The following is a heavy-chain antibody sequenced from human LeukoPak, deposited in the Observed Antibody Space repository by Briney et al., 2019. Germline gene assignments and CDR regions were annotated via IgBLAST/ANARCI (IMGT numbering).Heavy chain of an antibody. CDR2: IIPIFGTA. V-gene: IGHV1-69*06. CDR3: ARVVYSSGWYQDY. Sequence: SVKVSCKASGGTFSSYAISWVRQAPGQGLEWMGGIIPIFGTANYAQKFQGRVTITADKSTSTAYMELSRLRSDDTAVYYCARVVYSSGWYQDYWGQGTLVTVSS. CDR1: GGTFSSYA. J-gene: IGHJ4*02. D-gene: IGHD6-19*01.